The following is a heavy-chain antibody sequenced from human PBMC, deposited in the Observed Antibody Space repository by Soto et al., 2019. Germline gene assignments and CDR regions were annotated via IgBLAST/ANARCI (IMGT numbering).Heavy chain of an antibody. D-gene: IGHD3-10*01. Sequence: GESLKISCKGAGYSFSSYWIGWVRQMPGKGLEWMGIIYPGDSDTRYSPSLQGQVTISADKSITTAYLQWSNLKASDTAMYYCASAGPSGSYEHWGQGTLVTVSS. J-gene: IGHJ4*02. CDR2: IYPGDSDT. V-gene: IGHV5-51*01. CDR1: GYSFSSYW. CDR3: ASAGPSGSYEH.